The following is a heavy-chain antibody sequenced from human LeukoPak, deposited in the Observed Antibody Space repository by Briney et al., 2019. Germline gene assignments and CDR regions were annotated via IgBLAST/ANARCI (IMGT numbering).Heavy chain of an antibody. CDR1: GFTFSSYA. CDR2: ISGSGGST. Sequence: PGGSLRLSCAASGFTFSSYAMSWVRQAPGKGLEWVSAISGSGGSTYYADSVKGRFTISRDNSKDTLYLQMNSLRAEDTAVYYCAKPIFTAAAGTHGRDDYWGQGTLVTVSS. J-gene: IGHJ4*02. V-gene: IGHV3-23*01. CDR3: AKPIFTAAAGTHGRDDY. D-gene: IGHD6-13*01.